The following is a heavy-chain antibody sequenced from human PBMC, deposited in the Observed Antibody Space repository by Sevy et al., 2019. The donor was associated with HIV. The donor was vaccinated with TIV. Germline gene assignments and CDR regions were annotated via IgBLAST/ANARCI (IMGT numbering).Heavy chain of an antibody. CDR3: VKNWDSLWFGELSYFDY. CDR2: ISGSGGRT. D-gene: IGHD3-10*01. CDR1: GFTFSSYA. Sequence: GGSLRLSCAASGFTFSSYAMSWVRQAPGKGLEWVSAISGSGGRTYYADSVKGRFTISRDNSKNMLYLQMNSLRADDTAIYYCVKNWDSLWFGELSYFDYWGQGTLVTVSS. V-gene: IGHV3-23*01. J-gene: IGHJ4*02.